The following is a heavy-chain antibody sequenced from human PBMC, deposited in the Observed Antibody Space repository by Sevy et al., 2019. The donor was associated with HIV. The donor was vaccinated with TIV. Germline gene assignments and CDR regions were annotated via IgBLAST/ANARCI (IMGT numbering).Heavy chain of an antibody. CDR2: ISSGYTI. V-gene: IGHV3-11*01. J-gene: IGHJ4*02. CDR1: GFTFSDCY. CDR3: ARSDGSGRISYFDY. D-gene: IGHD3-10*01. Sequence: GGSLRLSCAASGFTFSDCYMSWIRQAPGTGLEWISYISSGYTIKYADSVKGRFTISRDNAKNSLYLQMNSLRAEDTAVYYCARSDGSGRISYFDYWGQRSLVTVSS.